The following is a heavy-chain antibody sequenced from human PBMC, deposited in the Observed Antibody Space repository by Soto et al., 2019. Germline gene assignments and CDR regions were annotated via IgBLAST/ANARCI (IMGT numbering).Heavy chain of an antibody. D-gene: IGHD6-13*01. Sequence: GESLKISCQGSGYSFTNYWVGWVRQIPGRGLEWMGIIHPGDSDTRYSTFFQGQVTISADKSISTAYLQWSSLKASDTAMYYCARHNRYSSTWFEGWFDPWGQGTMVTVSS. CDR2: IHPGDSDT. V-gene: IGHV5-51*01. CDR1: GYSFTNYW. CDR3: ARHNRYSSTWFEGWFDP. J-gene: IGHJ5*02.